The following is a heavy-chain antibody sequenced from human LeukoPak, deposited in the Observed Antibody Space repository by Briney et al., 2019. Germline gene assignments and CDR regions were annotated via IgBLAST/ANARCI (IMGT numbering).Heavy chain of an antibody. Sequence: ASVRVSCKASGYTFTSYGMSWVRQAPGQGLEWMGWISAYNGNTNYAQKLQGRVTMTTDTSTSTAYMELRSLRSDDTAVYYCARVPGAAYYYGMDVWGKGTTVTVSS. CDR2: ISAYNGNT. CDR1: GYTFTSYG. D-gene: IGHD2-15*01. J-gene: IGHJ6*04. V-gene: IGHV1-18*04. CDR3: ARVPGAAYYYGMDV.